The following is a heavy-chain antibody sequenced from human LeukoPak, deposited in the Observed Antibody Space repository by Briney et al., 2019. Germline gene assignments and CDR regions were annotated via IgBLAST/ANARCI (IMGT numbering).Heavy chain of an antibody. CDR1: GYTFTGYY. V-gene: IGHV1-2*06. CDR2: INPNSGGT. J-gene: IGHJ4*02. Sequence: ASVKVSCKASGYTFTGYYMHWVRQAPGQGLEWMGRINPNSGGTNYAQKFQGRATMTRDTSISTAYMELSRLRSDDTAVYYCGIAGVVTTIDYWGQGTLVTVSS. CDR3: GIAGVVTTIDY. D-gene: IGHD3-3*01.